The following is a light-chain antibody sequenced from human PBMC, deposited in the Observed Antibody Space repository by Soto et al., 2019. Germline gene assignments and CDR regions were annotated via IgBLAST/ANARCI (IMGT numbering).Light chain of an antibody. V-gene: IGKV3-15*01. J-gene: IGKJ2*01. CDR3: QQYHNWPPQYT. CDR2: GAS. Sequence: EIVMTQSPATLSVSPGERATHSCRASQTISSNLAWYQQKPGQAPRLLIHGASTRATGVPARFSASGSGTEFTLTITSLQSEDFAVYYCQQYHNWPPQYTFGQGTQLQIK. CDR1: QTISSN.